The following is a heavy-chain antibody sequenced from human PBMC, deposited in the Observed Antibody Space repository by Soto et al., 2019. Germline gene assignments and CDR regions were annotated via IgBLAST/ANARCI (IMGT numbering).Heavy chain of an antibody. Sequence: SETLSLTCAVSGGSFTSNNWWSWVRQPPGQRLECIGEIYRTGSTNYNPSLKSRVTISLDKSENQFSLKVTSLTAADTAVYYCASRDPGTSVDYWGQGTLVTVSS. J-gene: IGHJ4*02. CDR3: ASRDPGTSVDY. D-gene: IGHD1-7*01. CDR2: IYRTGST. V-gene: IGHV4-4*02. CDR1: GGSFTSNNW.